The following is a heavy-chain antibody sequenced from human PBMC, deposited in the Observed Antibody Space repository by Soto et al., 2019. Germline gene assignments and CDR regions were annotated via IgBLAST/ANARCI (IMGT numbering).Heavy chain of an antibody. CDR1: GYTFTSYA. CDR2: INAGNGNT. J-gene: IGHJ3*02. V-gene: IGHV1-3*01. Sequence: ASVKVSCKASGYTFTSYAMHWVRQAPGQRLEWMGWINAGNGNTKYSQKFQGRVTITRDTSASTAYMELSSLRSEDTAVYYCARDKGIVVVLDAFEIWGQGTMVTVSS. D-gene: IGHD2-2*01. CDR3: ARDKGIVVVLDAFEI.